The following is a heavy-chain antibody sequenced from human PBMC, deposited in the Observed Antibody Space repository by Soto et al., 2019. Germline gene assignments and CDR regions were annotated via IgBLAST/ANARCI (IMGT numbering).Heavy chain of an antibody. CDR3: ARDFGIAARLYAFDI. Sequence: EVQLVESGGGLVKPGGSLRLSCAASGFTFSSYSMNWVRQAPGKGLEWVSSISSSSSYIYYADSVKGRFTISRDNAKNSLYLQMNSLRAEDTAVYYCARDFGIAARLYAFDIWGQGTMVTVCS. V-gene: IGHV3-21*01. J-gene: IGHJ3*02. D-gene: IGHD6-6*01. CDR1: GFTFSSYS. CDR2: ISSSSSYI.